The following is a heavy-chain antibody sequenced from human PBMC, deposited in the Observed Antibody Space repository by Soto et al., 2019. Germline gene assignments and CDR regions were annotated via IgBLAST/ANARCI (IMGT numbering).Heavy chain of an antibody. CDR3: AKDRGFIDPFDY. V-gene: IGHV3-23*01. J-gene: IGHJ4*02. Sequence: EVQLLESGGGLVQPGGSLRLSCAASGFAFSSYAMSWVRQAPGKGLEWVSSISGSTSGTYYADAVKGRFTISRDNSNNTLYLPMNSPSAEDTAVSYCAKDRGFIDPFDYWGQGALVTVSS. CDR2: ISGSTSGT. CDR1: GFAFSSYA. D-gene: IGHD3-16*02.